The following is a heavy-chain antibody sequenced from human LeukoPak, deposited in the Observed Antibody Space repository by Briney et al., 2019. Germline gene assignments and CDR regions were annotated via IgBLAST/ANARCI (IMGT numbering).Heavy chain of an antibody. CDR1: RFTFSSYG. Sequence: PGRSLRLSCAASRFTFSSYGMHWVRQAPGKGLDWVAVISYDGSNKYYADSVKGRFTISRDNSKNTLYLQMNSLRAEDTAVYYCPKDLEQQLDGYYFDYWGQGTLVTVSS. J-gene: IGHJ4*02. CDR2: ISYDGSNK. CDR3: PKDLEQQLDGYYFDY. V-gene: IGHV3-30*18. D-gene: IGHD6-13*01.